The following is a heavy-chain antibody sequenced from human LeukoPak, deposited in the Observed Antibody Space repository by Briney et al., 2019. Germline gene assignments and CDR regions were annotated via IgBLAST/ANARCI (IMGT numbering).Heavy chain of an antibody. CDR2: IRYNGNNK. CDR3: AKEASRGSSFAYTPIEKPYYLDY. D-gene: IGHD5-18*01. Sequence: GGSLRLSCAASGFTFSTYGMHWVRQAPGKGLEWVAFIRYNGNNKYYADSVKGRFTISRDNSKNTLFLQMNSLRAEDTAVYYCAKEASRGSSFAYTPIEKPYYLDYWGQGTLVTVSS. J-gene: IGHJ4*02. CDR1: GFTFSTYG. V-gene: IGHV3-30*02.